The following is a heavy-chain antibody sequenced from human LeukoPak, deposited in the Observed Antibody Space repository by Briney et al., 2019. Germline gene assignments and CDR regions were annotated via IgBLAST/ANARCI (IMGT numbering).Heavy chain of an antibody. CDR2: ISSNGGST. J-gene: IGHJ4*02. CDR3: ATKIHSGSYYIY. D-gene: IGHD1-26*01. CDR1: GFTFSSYA. Sequence: GGSLRLSCAASGFTFSSYAMHWVRQAPEKGLEYVSAISSNGGSTYYANSVKGRFTISRDNSKNTLYLQMGSLRAEDMAVYYCATKIHSGSYYIYWGQGTLVTVSS. V-gene: IGHV3-64*01.